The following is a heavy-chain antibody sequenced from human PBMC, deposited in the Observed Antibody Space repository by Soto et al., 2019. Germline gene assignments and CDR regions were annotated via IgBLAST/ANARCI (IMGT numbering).Heavy chain of an antibody. Sequence: QSGGSLRHSGAAAGFTFIGYYISSIRQAPGKGLECVSYDGSNEHYTDSVKGRFTISRDNSKNMVFLHMNSLRPEDTAVYHCAKDTYLSDSSGYYSFAYWGPGTQVTVSS. CDR2: SYDGSNE. J-gene: IGHJ4*02. V-gene: IGHV3-30*18. D-gene: IGHD3-22*01. CDR3: AKDTYLSDSSGYYSFAY. CDR1: GFTFIGYY.